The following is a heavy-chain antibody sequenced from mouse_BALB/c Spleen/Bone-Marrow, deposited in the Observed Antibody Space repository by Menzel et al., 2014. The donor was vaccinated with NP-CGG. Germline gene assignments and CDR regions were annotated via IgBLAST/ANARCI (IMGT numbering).Heavy chain of an antibody. CDR3: ASYDYGYYFDY. Sequence: VQLQQSGPELVKPGASVKISCKASGYTFTDYYINWVKQKPGQGLEWIGWIYPGSGNTKYNEKFKGKATLTVDTSSNTAYLQLSSLTSEDTAVYYCASYDYGYYFDYWGQGTTLTVSS. V-gene: IGHV1-84*02. CDR1: GYTFTDYY. D-gene: IGHD2-4*01. CDR2: IYPGSGNT. J-gene: IGHJ2*01.